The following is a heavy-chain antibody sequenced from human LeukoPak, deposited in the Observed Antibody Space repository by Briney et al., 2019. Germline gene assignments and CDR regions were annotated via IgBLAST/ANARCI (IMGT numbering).Heavy chain of an antibody. CDR2: ISYDGSNK. J-gene: IGHJ4*02. Sequence: PGRSLRLSCAASGFTFSSYGMHWVRQAPGKGLEWVAVISYDGSNKYYADSVKGRFTISRDNSKNTLYLQMNSLRAEDTAVYYCAKESGGSYYFDYWGQGILVTVSS. CDR3: AKESGGSYYFDY. V-gene: IGHV3-30*18. D-gene: IGHD1-26*01. CDR1: GFTFSSYG.